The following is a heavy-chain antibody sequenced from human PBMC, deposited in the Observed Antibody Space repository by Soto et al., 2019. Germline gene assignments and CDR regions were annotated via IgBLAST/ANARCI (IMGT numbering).Heavy chain of an antibody. CDR1: GFTFSSYG. CDR2: ISYDGSNK. J-gene: IGHJ5*02. CDR3: AKDVPWFDP. Sequence: QVQLVESGGGVVQPGRSLRLSCAASGFTFSSYGMHWVRQAPGKGLEWVAVISYDGSNKYYADSVKGRFTISRDNSKNTLYLQMNSLRAEDTAVSYCAKDVPWFDPWGQGTLVTVSS. V-gene: IGHV3-30*18.